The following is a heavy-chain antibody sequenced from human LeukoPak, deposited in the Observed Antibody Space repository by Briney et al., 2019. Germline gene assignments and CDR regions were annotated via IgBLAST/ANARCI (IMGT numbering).Heavy chain of an antibody. CDR1: GFRFTTYG. CDR2: IWHDASNT. Sequence: SGGSLRLSCAASGFRFTTYGMHWVRQPPGKGLEWLAVIWHDASNTFYADSVKGRFTIPRDDSENTMYLQMTDLRADDTAVYYCAIGNPHSTAMDFDSWSQGTLVTVSS. D-gene: IGHD6-13*01. J-gene: IGHJ4*02. CDR3: AIGNPHSTAMDFDS. V-gene: IGHV3-33*01.